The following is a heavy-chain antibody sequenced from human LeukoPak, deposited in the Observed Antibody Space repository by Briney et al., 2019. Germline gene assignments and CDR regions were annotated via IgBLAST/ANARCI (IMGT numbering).Heavy chain of an antibody. CDR1: GFTFSSYD. D-gene: IGHD1-26*01. CDR2: IQYDGSNK. V-gene: IGHV3-30*02. CDR3: TRVGHYYDADAHRAAFDV. Sequence: GGSLRLSCAVSGFTFSSYDMHWVRQAPGKGLEWVTFIQYDGSNKYYADSVKGRFTISRHNSKNTLYLQMNSLKVADTAVYYCTRVGHYYDADAHRAAFDVWGQGTMVTVSS. J-gene: IGHJ3*01.